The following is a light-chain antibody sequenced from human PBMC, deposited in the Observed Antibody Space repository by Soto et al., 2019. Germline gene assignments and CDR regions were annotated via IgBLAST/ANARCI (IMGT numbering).Light chain of an antibody. CDR1: QSFSSTF. CDR3: QQYGSSPWT. Sequence: EIGLTQSPATLSLSPGEGATLSCRASQSFSSTFLAWYQHRHGRPPRLLIYGASSRATDIPDRFSGGGYGTDFNLTIIRLEPEDFAVYYCQQYGSSPWTFGQGTKVDIK. J-gene: IGKJ1*01. V-gene: IGKV3-20*01. CDR2: GAS.